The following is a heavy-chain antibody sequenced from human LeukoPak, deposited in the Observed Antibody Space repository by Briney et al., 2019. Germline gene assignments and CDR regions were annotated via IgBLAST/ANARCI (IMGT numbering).Heavy chain of an antibody. J-gene: IGHJ5*02. Sequence: GGPLRLSCAASGFTFSNYAMTWVRQAPGKGLELVSAISGSDGSTYYSDSVTCRFTISRDNLQNTLSLQMSRLRGHDTPVYYCAKDAYDFWSAYQLHLWGQGPLVSVSS. D-gene: IGHD3-3*01. CDR2: ISGSDGST. CDR1: GFTFSNYA. V-gene: IGHV3-23*01. CDR3: AKDAYDFWSAYQLHL.